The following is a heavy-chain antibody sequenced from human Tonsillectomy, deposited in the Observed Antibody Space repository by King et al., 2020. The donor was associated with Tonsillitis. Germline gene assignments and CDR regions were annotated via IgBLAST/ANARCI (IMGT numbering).Heavy chain of an antibody. V-gene: IGHV3-72*01. CDR3: ARGGLSYGSGSYDNSYACES. J-gene: IGHJ3*02. CDR2: TRNKAHTYTT. CDR1: GFSFSDHY. Sequence: EVQLVESGGGLVQPGGSLRLSCAASGFSFSDHYMDWVRQAPGKGLEWVGRTRNKAHTYTTEYAASVKGRFTISRDDSKNSVYLQMNSLKTEDTAVYYCARGGLSYGSGSYDNSYACESWGHGPKVTVSS. D-gene: IGHD3-10*01.